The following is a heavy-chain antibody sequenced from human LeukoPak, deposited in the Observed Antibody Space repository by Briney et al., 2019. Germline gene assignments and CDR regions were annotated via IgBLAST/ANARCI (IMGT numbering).Heavy chain of an antibody. CDR1: GYTFTSYY. J-gene: IGHJ6*02. D-gene: IGHD5-24*01. V-gene: IGHV1-46*01. CDR3: ARDVETQWPPSPSYYYYYYGMDV. Sequence: ASVKVSCKASGYTFTSYYMHWVRQAPGQGLEWMGIINPSGGSTSYAQKFQGRVTITADESTSTAYMELSSLRSEDTAVYYCARDVETQWPPSPSYYYYYYGMDVWGQGTTVTVSS. CDR2: INPSGGST.